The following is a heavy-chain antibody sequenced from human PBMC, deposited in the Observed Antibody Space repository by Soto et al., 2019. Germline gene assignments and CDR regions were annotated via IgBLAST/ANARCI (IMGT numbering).Heavy chain of an antibody. J-gene: IGHJ4*02. V-gene: IGHV1-8*01. D-gene: IGHD3-22*01. CDR2: MNPNSGNT. CDR3: ARGHSQTMIWVY. Sequence: ASVKVSCKASGYTFTSYDINWVRQATGQGLEWMGWMNPNSGNTGYAQKFQGRVTMTRNTSISTAYMELSSLRSEDTAVYYCARGHSQTMIWVYWGQGTLVTVS. CDR1: GYTFTSYD.